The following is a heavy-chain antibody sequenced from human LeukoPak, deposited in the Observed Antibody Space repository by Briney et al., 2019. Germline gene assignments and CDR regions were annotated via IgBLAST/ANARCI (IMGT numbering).Heavy chain of an antibody. CDR2: IWYDGNNK. V-gene: IGHV3-33*01. D-gene: IGHD2-2*01. Sequence: PGRSLRLSCAAAGFTFRNFGMHWVRQAPGKGLEWVAVIWYDGNNKYYADSVKGRFTISRDNSKNTLYLQMKSLRAEDTAVYYCARDYHGLDYWSQGTLVTVSS. CDR3: ARDYHGLDY. CDR1: GFTFRNFG. J-gene: IGHJ4*02.